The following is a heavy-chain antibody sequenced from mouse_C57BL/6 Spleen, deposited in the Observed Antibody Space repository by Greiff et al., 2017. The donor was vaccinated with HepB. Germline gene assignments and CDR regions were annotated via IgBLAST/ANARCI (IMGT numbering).Heavy chain of an antibody. CDR1: GYTFTSYW. D-gene: IGHD2-2*01. V-gene: IGHV1-61*01. CDR2: IYPSDSET. CDR3: ATTMVTTGDY. Sequence: QVQLQQPGAELVRPGSSVKLSCKASGYTFTSYWMDWVKQRPGQGLEWIGNIYPSDSETHYNQKFKDKATLTVDKSSSTAYMQLSSLTSEDSAVYYCATTMVTTGDYWGQGTTLTVSS. J-gene: IGHJ2*01.